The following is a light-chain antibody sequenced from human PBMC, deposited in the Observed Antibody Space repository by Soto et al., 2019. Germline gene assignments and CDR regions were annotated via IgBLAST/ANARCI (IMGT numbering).Light chain of an antibody. J-gene: IGLJ3*02. CDR1: NSDIGSYKY. V-gene: IGLV2-14*03. Sequence: SALAQPASVTGSPVRSIVFSCNGSNSDIGSYKYVSWYQQHPGKVPKLMIYDVSNRPSGVSSRFSGSKSGNTASLTISGLQAEHEADYYCSSYTSSTKGVFRGGTKVPVL. CDR3: SSYTSSTKGV. CDR2: DVS.